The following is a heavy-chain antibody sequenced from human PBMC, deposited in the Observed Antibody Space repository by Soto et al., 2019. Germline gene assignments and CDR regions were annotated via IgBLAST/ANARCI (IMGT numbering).Heavy chain of an antibody. Sequence: AETLSLTCTFSGGSIISYYWSWIRRPPGKGLEWIGYIYYSGSTNYNPSLKSRVTISVDTSKNQFSLKLSSVTAADTAVYYCARNRFYCSSTSCYHHFDYWGQGTLVTVSS. CDR2: IYYSGST. CDR3: ARNRFYCSSTSCYHHFDY. D-gene: IGHD2-2*01. CDR1: GGSIISYY. V-gene: IGHV4-59*01. J-gene: IGHJ4*02.